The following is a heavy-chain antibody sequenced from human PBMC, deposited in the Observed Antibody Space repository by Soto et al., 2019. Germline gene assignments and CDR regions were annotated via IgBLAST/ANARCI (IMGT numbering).Heavy chain of an antibody. CDR1: GGSIKNSGYY. Sequence: QVQLQESGPGLVKPSQTLSLTCTVSGGSIKNSGYYWSWIRQHPEKGLEWIGYISYSGSTDYAPSLKSRVTMSVDTSKNQFSLNLTSVTAADTAVYYCGRDAVTKRDFYYYGMDVWGRETTVTVSS. CDR3: GRDAVTKRDFYYYGMDV. V-gene: IGHV4-31*03. CDR2: ISYSGST. D-gene: IGHD4-4*01. J-gene: IGHJ6*02.